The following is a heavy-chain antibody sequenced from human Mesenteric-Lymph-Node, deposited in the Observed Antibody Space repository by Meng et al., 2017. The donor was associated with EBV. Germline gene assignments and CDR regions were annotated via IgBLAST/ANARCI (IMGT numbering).Heavy chain of an antibody. V-gene: IGHV2-5*04. J-gene: IGHJ4*02. CDR2: IYWDDYK. CDR1: GFSLNTRGVG. CDR3: VRKGSGDYPLDH. D-gene: IGHD3-3*01. Sequence: QLPFKESGPTLVKPTQTLTLTCNFSGFSLNTRGVGVGWIRQPPGKALEWLVVIYWDDYKQYSPSLKSRLAITKDTSKNQVDLTMTNMDPVDTGTYFWVRKGSGDYPLDHWGQGTLVTVSS.